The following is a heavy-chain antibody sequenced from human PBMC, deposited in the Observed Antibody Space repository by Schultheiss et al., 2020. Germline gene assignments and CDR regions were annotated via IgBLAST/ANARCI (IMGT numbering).Heavy chain of an antibody. CDR1: GGSISSSSYY. Sequence: GSLRLSCTVSGGSISSSSYYWSWIRQPPGKGLVWIGYIDYSGSTNYNPSLKSRLTISVDTSKNQFSLKLSSVTAADTAVYYCARLSCIGDCYFYFFDYWGPGTLVTVSS. V-gene: IGHV4-61*05. J-gene: IGHJ4*02. CDR2: IDYSGST. D-gene: IGHD2-21*02. CDR3: ARLSCIGDCYFYFFDY.